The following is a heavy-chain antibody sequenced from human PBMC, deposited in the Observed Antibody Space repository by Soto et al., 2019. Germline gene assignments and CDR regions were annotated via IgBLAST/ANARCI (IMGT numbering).Heavy chain of an antibody. V-gene: IGHV1-69*13. D-gene: IGHD2-2*01. Sequence: ASVKVSCKASGGTFSSYAISWVRQAPGQGLEWMGGIIPIFGTANYAQKFQGRVTITADESTSTAYMELSSLRSEDTAVYYCARDHCSSTSCYRRSFYYGMDVWGQGTTVTVSS. CDR2: IIPIFGTA. J-gene: IGHJ6*02. CDR3: ARDHCSSTSCYRRSFYYGMDV. CDR1: GGTFSSYA.